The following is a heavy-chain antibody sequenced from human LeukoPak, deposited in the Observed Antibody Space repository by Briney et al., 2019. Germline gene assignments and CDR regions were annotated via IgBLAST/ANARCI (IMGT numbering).Heavy chain of an antibody. CDR2: IYYSGST. J-gene: IGHJ4*02. V-gene: IGHV4-30-4*08. D-gene: IGHD3-3*01. Sequence: SQTLSLACTVPGGSISSGDYYWSWIRQPPGKGLEWIGYIYYSGSTYYNPSLKSRVTISVDTSKNQFSLKLSSVTAADTAVYYCARGGYYDFWSGYTPVDYWGQGTLVTVSS. CDR1: GGSISSGDYY. CDR3: ARGGYYDFWSGYTPVDY.